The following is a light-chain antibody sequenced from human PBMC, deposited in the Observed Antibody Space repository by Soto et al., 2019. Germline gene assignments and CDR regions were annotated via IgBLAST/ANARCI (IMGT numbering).Light chain of an antibody. V-gene: IGKV4-1*01. CDR1: QSVLNRSNNKNY. J-gene: IGKJ5*01. CDR2: WAS. CDR3: QQYYTIPIT. Sequence: DIVMAQSPDSLAVSLGERATIHCKSSQSVLNRSNNKNYLAWYQQKPGQPPKLLIYWASTRESGVPDRFSGSGSGTEFTLTVSSLQAEDVAVYYCQQYYTIPITFGQGTRLENK.